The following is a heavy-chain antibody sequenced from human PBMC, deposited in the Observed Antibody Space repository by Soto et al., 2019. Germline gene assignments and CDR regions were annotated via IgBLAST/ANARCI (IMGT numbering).Heavy chain of an antibody. V-gene: IGHV4-30-4*01. Sequence: KPSETLSLTCTVSGGSISSGDYYWSWIRQPPGKGLEWIGYIYYSGSTYYNPSLKSRVTISVDTSKNQFSLKLSSVTAADTAVYYCARDGPYYDILTGYRNWFDPWGQGTLVTVSS. D-gene: IGHD3-9*01. CDR1: GGSISSGDYY. J-gene: IGHJ5*02. CDR3: ARDGPYYDILTGYRNWFDP. CDR2: IYYSGST.